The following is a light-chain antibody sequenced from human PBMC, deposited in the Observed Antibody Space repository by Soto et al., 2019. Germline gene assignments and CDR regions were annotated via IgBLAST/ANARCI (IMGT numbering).Light chain of an antibody. Sequence: EIVLTQSPATLSLSPGERATLSCRASQSVSSYLAWYQQKPGQAPRLLIYDASNRATGIPARFSGSGSGTDFTLTISSLEPEAFAVYYCQQRSNWQLTFGGGTKVESK. J-gene: IGKJ4*01. CDR1: QSVSSY. V-gene: IGKV3-11*01. CDR3: QQRSNWQLT. CDR2: DAS.